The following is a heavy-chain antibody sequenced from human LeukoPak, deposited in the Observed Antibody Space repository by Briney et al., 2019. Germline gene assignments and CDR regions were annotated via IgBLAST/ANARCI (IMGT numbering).Heavy chain of an antibody. J-gene: IGHJ4*02. Sequence: GGSLRLSCAASGFTFSTYAMTWVRQAPGKGLMWVSIVNSVGSTAYYADSVKGRFTISRDNSKNTLYPQMNTLRAEDTAVYYCAKSSGAYLYGHDYFDSGGQGTLVTVSS. CDR3: AKSSGAYLYGHDYFDS. CDR2: VNSVGSTA. V-gene: IGHV3-23*03. D-gene: IGHD3-10*01. CDR1: GFTFSTYA.